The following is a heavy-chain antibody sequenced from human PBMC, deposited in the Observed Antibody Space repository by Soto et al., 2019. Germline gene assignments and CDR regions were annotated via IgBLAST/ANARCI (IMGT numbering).Heavy chain of an antibody. CDR1: GYTFTSYA. Sequence: SVKVSCKASGYTFTSYAMHWVRQAPGQRLEWMGWINAGNGNTKYSQKFQGRVTITKDTSASTAYMELSSLRSEDTAVYYCASELDFWSGWNYYYGMDVWGQGATVTVS. J-gene: IGHJ6*02. D-gene: IGHD3-3*01. CDR3: ASELDFWSGWNYYYGMDV. V-gene: IGHV1-3*01. CDR2: INAGNGNT.